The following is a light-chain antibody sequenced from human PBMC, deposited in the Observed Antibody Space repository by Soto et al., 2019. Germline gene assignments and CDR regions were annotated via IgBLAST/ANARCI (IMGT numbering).Light chain of an antibody. J-gene: IGKJ1*01. CDR1: QSLLHSNGYNY. CDR3: MQALQTPWT. Sequence: DIVMTQSPLSLPVTPGEPASISCRSSQSLLHSNGYNYLDWYLQKPGQSPQLLIYLGSNRASGGPDRFSGSGSGTDCTLRISRVEAEDVGVYYCMQALQTPWTFGQGTKVEIK. V-gene: IGKV2-28*01. CDR2: LGS.